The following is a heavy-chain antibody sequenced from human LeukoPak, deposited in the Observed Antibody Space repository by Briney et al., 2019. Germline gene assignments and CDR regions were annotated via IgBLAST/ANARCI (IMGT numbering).Heavy chain of an antibody. CDR3: ARHQSPVVVAATKYEGYYYYYGMDV. CDR1: GFSFTSYW. V-gene: IGHV5-51*01. J-gene: IGHJ6*02. Sequence: GESLKISCKGSGFSFTSYWIGWVRQMPGKGLEWMGIIYPGDSDTRYGPSFQGQVTISADKSISTAYLQWSSLKASDTAMYYCARHQSPVVVAATKYEGYYYYYGMDVWGQGTTVTVSS. CDR2: IYPGDSDT. D-gene: IGHD2-15*01.